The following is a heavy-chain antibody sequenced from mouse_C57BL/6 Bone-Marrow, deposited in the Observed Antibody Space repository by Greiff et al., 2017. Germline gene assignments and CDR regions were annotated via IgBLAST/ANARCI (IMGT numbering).Heavy chain of an antibody. J-gene: IGHJ3*01. CDR3: ARLYYDYDGFAY. CDR2: INPSSGYT. D-gene: IGHD2-4*01. CDR1: GYTFTSYT. V-gene: IGHV1-4*01. Sequence: VQLQQSGAELARPGASAKMSCKASGYTFTSYTMHWVKQRPGQGLEWIGYINPSSGYTKYNQKFKDKATLTADKSSSTAYMQLSSLTSEDSAVYYCARLYYDYDGFAYWGQGALVTVSA.